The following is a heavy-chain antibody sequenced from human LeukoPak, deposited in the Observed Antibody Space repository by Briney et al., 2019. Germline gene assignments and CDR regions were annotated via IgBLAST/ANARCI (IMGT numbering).Heavy chain of an antibody. CDR1: GGSFSSYY. CDR3: ARGTARYCSSTSCPYYYYYMDV. CDR2: IYYSGST. V-gene: IGHV4-59*01. D-gene: IGHD2-2*01. J-gene: IGHJ6*03. Sequence: SETLSLTCAVYGGSFSSYYWSWIRQPPGKGLEWIGYIYYSGSTNYNPSLKSRVTISVDTSKNQFSLKLSSVTAADTAVYYCARGTARYCSSTSCPYYYYYMDVWGKGTTVTVSS.